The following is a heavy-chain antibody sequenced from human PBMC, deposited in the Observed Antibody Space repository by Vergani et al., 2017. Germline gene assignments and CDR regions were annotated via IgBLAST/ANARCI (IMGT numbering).Heavy chain of an antibody. D-gene: IGHD2-2*01. Sequence: QVQLVQSGAEVKQPGSSVKVSCKASGGTFSSYAISWVRQAPGQGLEWMGGIIPIFGTANYAQKFQGRVTITADESTSTAYMELSSLRSEDTAVYYCARDWCIYCSSTSCYGSIYYYYYYGMDVWGQGTTVTVSS. CDR3: ARDWCIYCSSTSCYGSIYYYYYYGMDV. CDR2: IIPIFGTA. CDR1: GGTFSSYA. V-gene: IGHV1-69*12. J-gene: IGHJ6*02.